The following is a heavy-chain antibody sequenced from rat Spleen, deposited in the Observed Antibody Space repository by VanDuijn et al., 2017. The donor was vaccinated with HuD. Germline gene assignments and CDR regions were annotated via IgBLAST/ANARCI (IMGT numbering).Heavy chain of an antibody. V-gene: IGHV5-20*01. J-gene: IGHJ3*01. D-gene: IGHD1-11*01. CDR2: ISYDGSTT. Sequence: EVRLVESGGGLVQPGRSMKLSCAASGFTFSNYDMVWVRQAPTKGLKWVASISYDGSTTYYRDSMKGRFTISRDNAKSTLYLQMDSLRSEDTATYYCTTVNHGWFAYWGQGTLVTVSS. CDR3: TTVNHGWFAY. CDR1: GFTFSNYD.